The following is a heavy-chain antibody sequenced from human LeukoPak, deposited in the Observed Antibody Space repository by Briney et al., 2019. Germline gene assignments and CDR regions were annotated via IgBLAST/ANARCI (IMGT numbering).Heavy chain of an antibody. CDR2: IIPIFGTA. V-gene: IGHV1-69*06. CDR3: AREDELGYCSGGSCYPKSFNFDY. CDR1: GGTFSSYA. J-gene: IGHJ4*02. D-gene: IGHD2-15*01. Sequence: ASVKVSCKASGGTFSSYAISWVRQAPGQGLEWMGGIIPIFGTANYAQKFQGRVTITADKSTSTAYMELSSLRSEDTAVYYCAREDELGYCSGGSCYPKSFNFDYWGQGTLVTVSS.